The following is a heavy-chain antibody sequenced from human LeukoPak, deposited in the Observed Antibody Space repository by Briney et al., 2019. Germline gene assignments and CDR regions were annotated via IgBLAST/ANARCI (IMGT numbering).Heavy chain of an antibody. V-gene: IGHV1-24*01. CDR3: AFMVRGGGYYYYGMDV. CDR1: GYTLTELS. CDR2: FDPEDGET. J-gene: IGHJ6*02. Sequence: ASVKVSCKVSGYTLTELSIHWVRQAPGKGLEWMGGFDPEDGETIYAQKFQGRVTMTEDTSTDTAYMELSSLRSEDTAVYYCAFMVRGGGYYYYGMDVWGQGTTVTVSS. D-gene: IGHD3-10*01.